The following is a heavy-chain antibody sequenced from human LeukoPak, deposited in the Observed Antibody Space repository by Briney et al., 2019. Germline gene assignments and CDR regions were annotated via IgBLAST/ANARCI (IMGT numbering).Heavy chain of an antibody. CDR2: ISSSSSTI. J-gene: IGHJ4*02. CDR3: AGAHAVGATTLVC. V-gene: IGHV3-48*01. D-gene: IGHD1-26*01. Sequence: GGSLRLSCAASGFTFSSYSMNWVRQAPGKGLEWVSYISSSSSTIYYADSVKGRFTISRDNAKNSLYLQMNSLRAEDTAVYYCAGAHAVGATTLVCWGQGTLVTVSS. CDR1: GFTFSSYS.